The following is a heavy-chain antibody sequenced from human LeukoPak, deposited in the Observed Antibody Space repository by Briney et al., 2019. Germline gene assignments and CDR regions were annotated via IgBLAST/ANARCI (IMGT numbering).Heavy chain of an antibody. D-gene: IGHD4-23*01. CDR1: GFTFSSYW. CDR2: IASDGSST. V-gene: IGHV3-74*01. J-gene: IGHJ4*02. Sequence: PGGSLRLSCAASGFTFSSYWMNWVRQAPGKGLVWVSRIASDGSSTTYADSVKGRFSISRDNAKNTLYLQMNSLRVEDMAVYYCARGRPHGNDYRGQGTLVTVSS. CDR3: ARGRPHGNDY.